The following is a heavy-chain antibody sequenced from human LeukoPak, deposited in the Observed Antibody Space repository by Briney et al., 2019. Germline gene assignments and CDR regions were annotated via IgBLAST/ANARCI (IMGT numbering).Heavy chain of an antibody. CDR3: VKYTGNSILVRFDY. CDR2: ISGSGSGT. V-gene: IGHV3-23*01. D-gene: IGHD4-23*01. J-gene: IGHJ4*02. Sequence: GGSLRLSCAASGFTFSSYAMTWVRQAPGKGLEWVSGISGSGSGTYYADSVKGRFIISRDNSKTTLYLQMNSLRAEDTALYYCVKYTGNSILVRFDYWGQGTLVTVSS. CDR1: GFTFSSYA.